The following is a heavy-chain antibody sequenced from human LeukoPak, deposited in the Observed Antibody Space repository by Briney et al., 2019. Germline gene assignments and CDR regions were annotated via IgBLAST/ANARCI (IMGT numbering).Heavy chain of an antibody. Sequence: GGSLRLSCAASGFTFSSYGMHWVRQAPGKGLEWVAVISYDGSNKYYADSVKGRFTISRDNSKNTLYLQMNSLRAEDTAVYYCAKGNRYSSSWEVFDYWGQGTLVTVSS. V-gene: IGHV3-30*18. CDR3: AKGNRYSSSWEVFDY. CDR1: GFTFSSYG. J-gene: IGHJ4*02. D-gene: IGHD6-13*01. CDR2: ISYDGSNK.